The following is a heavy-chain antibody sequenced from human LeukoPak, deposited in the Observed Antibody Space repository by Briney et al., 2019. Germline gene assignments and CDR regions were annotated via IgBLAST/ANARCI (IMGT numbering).Heavy chain of an antibody. J-gene: IGHJ4*02. CDR3: ARSGGGQNSDSSDS. D-gene: IGHD6-13*01. Sequence: GEALKISCKGSGYSFTSYWIGWGRQMPGKGLEWMGIIYPGESDTRYSASFQGQVTISADKSNGTTNLACGHLKAPETAIYYWARSGGGQNSDSSDSWGQGTLVTVSS. CDR1: GYSFTSYW. V-gene: IGHV5-51*01. CDR2: IYPGESDT.